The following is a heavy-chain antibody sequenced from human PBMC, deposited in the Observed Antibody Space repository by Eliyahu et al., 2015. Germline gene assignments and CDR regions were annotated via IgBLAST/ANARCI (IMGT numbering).Heavy chain of an antibody. V-gene: IGHV5-51*01. D-gene: IGHD4-23*01. J-gene: IGHJ3*02. CDR3: ARLASSDYGGNQNAFDI. CDR2: IYPGDSDT. CDR1: GXSFTSYW. Sequence: EVQLVQSGAEVKKPGESLKISXKGSGXSFTSYWIGWVRQMPGKGLEWMGIIYPGDSDTRYSPSFQGQVTISADKSISTAYLQWSSLKASDTAMYYCARLASSDYGGNQNAFDIWGQGTMVTVSS.